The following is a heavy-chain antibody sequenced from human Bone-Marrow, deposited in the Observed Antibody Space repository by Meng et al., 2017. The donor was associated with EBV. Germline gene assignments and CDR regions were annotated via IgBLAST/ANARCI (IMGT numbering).Heavy chain of an antibody. Sequence: QVQLVQSGAEVKKPGASVRVSCEASGYTFTNFDINWVRQAAGQGLEWMGWMNPDSGNTGYARNFQGRVSMTRDTSRNTAYMELRGLTYEDTAIHYCARGLQGTNWFDPWGQGTLVTVSS. V-gene: IGHV1-8*01. CDR3: ARGLQGTNWFDP. J-gene: IGHJ5*02. CDR2: MNPDSGNT. CDR1: GYTFTNFD.